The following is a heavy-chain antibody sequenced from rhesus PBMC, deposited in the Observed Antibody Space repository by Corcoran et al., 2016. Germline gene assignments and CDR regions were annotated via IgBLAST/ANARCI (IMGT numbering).Heavy chain of an antibody. V-gene: IGHV2-95*01. CDR2: IYLNDSK. Sequence: QVTLKESGPALVKSTQTLTLTCTFSGFSISTTGTGVGWLRQPPGKALEWLATIYLNDSKYYTTSLKSRLTISKDTSKNQVVLTMTNMDPVDTATYYCARQYSNAYFELWGQGALVTVSS. CDR1: GFSISTTGTG. J-gene: IGHJ1*01. D-gene: IGHD4-23*01. CDR3: ARQYSNAYFEL.